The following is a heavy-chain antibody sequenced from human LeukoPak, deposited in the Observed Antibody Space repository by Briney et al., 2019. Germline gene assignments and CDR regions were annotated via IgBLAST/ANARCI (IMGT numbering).Heavy chain of an antibody. V-gene: IGHV3-15*01. Sequence: GGSLRLSCAASGFTFSNALMTWVRQAPGKGLEWLGHIKSKSDGGTTVCAAPFKGRFTISRDDSKNTLYLQMNSLKTEDTAVYYCTTWDGVDWGQGTMVTVSS. D-gene: IGHD1-26*01. CDR2: IKSKSDGGTT. CDR3: TTWDGVD. CDR1: GFTFSNAL. J-gene: IGHJ3*01.